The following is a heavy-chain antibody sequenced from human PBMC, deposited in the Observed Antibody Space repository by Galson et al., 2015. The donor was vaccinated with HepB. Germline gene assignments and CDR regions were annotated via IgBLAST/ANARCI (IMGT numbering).Heavy chain of an antibody. CDR3: AKASGTPRGRFDS. CDR1: GFTFSSFA. V-gene: IGHV3-23*01. J-gene: IGHJ5*01. Sequence: SLRLSCAASGFTFSSFAMNWVRQAPGKGLEWVSVVNGGATNTNYADSVKGRFTISRDNSKDTVFLQMDGLRADEPAVSYCAKASGTPRGRFDSWGQGTLVPVSS. CDR2: VNGGATNT.